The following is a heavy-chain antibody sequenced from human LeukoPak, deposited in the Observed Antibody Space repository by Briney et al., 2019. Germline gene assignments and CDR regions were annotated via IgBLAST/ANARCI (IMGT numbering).Heavy chain of an antibody. D-gene: IGHD6-13*01. V-gene: IGHV4-59*01. J-gene: IGHJ4*02. CDR1: GGSISTYY. CDR3: ARSIAAAGDFDY. CDR2: IYYSGTP. Sequence: SETLSLTCTVSGGSISTYYWSWIRQPPGKGLEWIGYIYYSGTPNYNPSLKSRVIFLVDTSKNQFSLKLSSVTAADTAVYYCARSIAAAGDFDYWGQGILVTVSS.